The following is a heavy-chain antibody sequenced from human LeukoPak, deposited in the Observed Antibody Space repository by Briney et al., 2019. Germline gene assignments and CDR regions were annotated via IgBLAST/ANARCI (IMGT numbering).Heavy chain of an antibody. CDR2: ISVSGNT. CDR1: GFTLSSYA. D-gene: IGHD3-10*01. CDR3: ARVEGKHYYGSGSYYNLKYYYYYMDV. Sequence: GGSLRLSCAASGFTLSSYAMSWVRQAPGKGLEWVSAISVSGNTYHADSVKGRFTISRDSSKNTLYLQMNRLRAEDTAVYYCARVEGKHYYGSGSYYNLKYYYYYMDVWGKGTTVTISS. J-gene: IGHJ6*03. V-gene: IGHV3-23*01.